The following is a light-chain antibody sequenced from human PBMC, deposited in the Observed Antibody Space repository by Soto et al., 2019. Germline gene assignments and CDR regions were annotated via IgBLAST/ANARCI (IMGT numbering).Light chain of an antibody. CDR1: QSISSW. V-gene: IGKV1-5*03. Sequence: DIQMTQSPSTLSASVGDRVIITCRASQSISSWLAWYQQKAGKAPKLLIYQSSSLEGGVPSRFSGSGSGTEFTLTHSSLQPYDLATYYCQHSNSFPWTFRQGPRVEFK. CDR3: QHSNSFPWT. J-gene: IGKJ1*01. CDR2: QSS.